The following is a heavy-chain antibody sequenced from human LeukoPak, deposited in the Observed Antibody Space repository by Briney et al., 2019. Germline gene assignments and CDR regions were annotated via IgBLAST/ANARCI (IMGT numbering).Heavy chain of an antibody. CDR2: IYYSGST. D-gene: IGHD3-22*01. J-gene: IGHJ4*02. CDR3: AREVGDYYDSSGYYFDY. Sequence: PSETLSLTCTVSGGSISSSSYYWGWIRQPPGKGLEWIGSIYYSGSTYYNPSLKSRVTISVDTSKNQFSLKLSSVTAADTAVYYCAREVGDYYDSSGYYFDYWGQGTLVTVSS. V-gene: IGHV4-39*07. CDR1: GGSISSSSYY.